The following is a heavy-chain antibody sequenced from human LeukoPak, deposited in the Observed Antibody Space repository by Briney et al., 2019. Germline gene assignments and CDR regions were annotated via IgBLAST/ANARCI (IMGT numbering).Heavy chain of an antibody. V-gene: IGHV4-59*01. CDR1: GDSISGYY. D-gene: IGHD6-6*01. CDR3: ARDRSVSARLFDY. J-gene: IGHJ4*02. CDR2: IFYSGSA. Sequence: SETLPLTCTVSGDSISGYYWHWIRQPPGKGLEWIAYIFYSGSANYNPSLKSRVTISVDTSKNQFSLKLSSVTAADTAVYYCARDRSVSARLFDYWGQGTLVTVSP.